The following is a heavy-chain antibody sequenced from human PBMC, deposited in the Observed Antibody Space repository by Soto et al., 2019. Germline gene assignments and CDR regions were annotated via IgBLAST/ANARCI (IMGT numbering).Heavy chain of an antibody. D-gene: IGHD4-17*01. J-gene: IGHJ3*02. CDR1: GFTVSSNY. Sequence: GGSLRLSCAASGFTVSSNYMSWVRQAPGKGLEWVSVIYSGGSTYYADSVKGRFTISRHNSKNTLYLQMNSLRAEDTAVYYCARAGTMTTVTIGAFDIWGQGTMVTVSS. CDR2: IYSGGST. V-gene: IGHV3-53*04. CDR3: ARAGTMTTVTIGAFDI.